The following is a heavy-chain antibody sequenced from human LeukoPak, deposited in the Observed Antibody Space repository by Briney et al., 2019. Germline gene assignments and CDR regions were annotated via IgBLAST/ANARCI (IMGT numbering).Heavy chain of an antibody. Sequence: SQTLSLTCAISGDSVSSKSAAWDWLTQSPSRGLESLGRTYYRSKWNNDYAVSVRGRITINPDTSKNQFSLLLNSVTPEDTAVYYCARYSGLGVPDYWGQGTLVTVSS. J-gene: IGHJ4*02. D-gene: IGHD2-21*01. V-gene: IGHV6-1*01. CDR1: GDSVSSKSAA. CDR3: ARYSGLGVPDY. CDR2: TYYRSKWNN.